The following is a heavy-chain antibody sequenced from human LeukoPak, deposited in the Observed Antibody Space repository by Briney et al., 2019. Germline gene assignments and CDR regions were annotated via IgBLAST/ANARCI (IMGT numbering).Heavy chain of an antibody. V-gene: IGHV3-7*01. CDR3: ASSGSYRFDY. D-gene: IGHD1-26*01. CDR1: GFTFSSYW. Sequence: GGSLRLSCAASGFTFSSYWMSWVRQAPGKGLEWVANIKQDGSEKYYVDPVKGRFTISRDNAKNSLYLQMNSLRDEDTAVYYCASSGSYRFDYWGQGTLVTVSS. J-gene: IGHJ4*02. CDR2: IKQDGSEK.